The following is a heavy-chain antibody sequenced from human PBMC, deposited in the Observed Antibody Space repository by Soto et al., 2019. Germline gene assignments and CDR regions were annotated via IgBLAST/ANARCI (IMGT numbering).Heavy chain of an antibody. V-gene: IGHV1-2*02. CDR3: AGVGTTGWFDP. CDR1: GYSFTDYY. CDR2: INTKTGGT. D-gene: IGHD3-10*01. J-gene: IGHJ5*02. Sequence: QVHLVQSGAEVKKPGASVKVSCKASGYSFTDYYMHWVRQAPGQGLEWMGWINTKTGGTNYAQRVQGRVTMTGDPSINTAYMELSRTRSDDTAVYFCAGVGTTGWFDPWGQGTVVTVSS.